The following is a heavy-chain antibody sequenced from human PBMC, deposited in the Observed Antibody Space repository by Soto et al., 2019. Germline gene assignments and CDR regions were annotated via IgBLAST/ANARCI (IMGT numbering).Heavy chain of an antibody. CDR2: INGGNGNT. D-gene: IGHD5-12*01. V-gene: IGHV1-3*01. CDR3: ARDLAGYKVGY. CDR1: GYTFTSYA. J-gene: IGHJ4*02. Sequence: ASVKVSCTASGYTFTSYAIHWVRQAPGQRLEWMGWINGGNGNTKYSQKFQGRVTITADESTSTAYMELSSLRSEDTAVYYCARDLAGYKVGYWGQGTLVTVSS.